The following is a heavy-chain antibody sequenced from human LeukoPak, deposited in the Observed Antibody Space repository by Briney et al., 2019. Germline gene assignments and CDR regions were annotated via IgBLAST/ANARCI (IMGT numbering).Heavy chain of an antibody. J-gene: IGHJ4*02. V-gene: IGHV3-33*06. CDR1: GFTFSSYG. CDR2: IWYDGSNK. CDR3: AKVGIAVAQGYFDY. Sequence: GGSLRLSCAASGFTFSSYGMHWVRQAPGKGLEWVAVIWYDGSNKYYADSVKGRFTISRDNSKNTLYLQMNSLRAEDTAVYYCAKVGIAVAQGYFDYWGQGTLVIVSS. D-gene: IGHD6-19*01.